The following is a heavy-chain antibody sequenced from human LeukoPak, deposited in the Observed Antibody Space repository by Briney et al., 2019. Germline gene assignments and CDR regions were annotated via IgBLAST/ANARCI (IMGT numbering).Heavy chain of an antibody. CDR2: ISSSSNTI. V-gene: IGHV3-48*02. D-gene: IGHD5-24*01. J-gene: IGHJ4*02. CDR3: ARQDGYYLDY. CDR1: GFTFSTYR. Sequence: GGSLRLSCAASGFTFSTYRMNWVRQAPGKGLEWVSYISSSSNTIYYADSVKGRITISRDNAKNSLYLQMNSLRDEDTAVYYCARQDGYYLDYWGQGTLVTVSS.